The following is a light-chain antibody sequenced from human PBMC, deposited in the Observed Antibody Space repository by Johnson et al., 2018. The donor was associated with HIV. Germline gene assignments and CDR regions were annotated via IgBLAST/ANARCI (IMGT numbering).Light chain of an antibody. CDR1: SSNIGNNY. V-gene: IGLV1-51*01. Sequence: QSVLTQPPSVSAAPGQKVTSSCSGSSSNIGNNYVSWYQQLPGTAPKLLIYDNNKRPSGIPDRFSASKSGTSATLGITGLQTGDEADYYCGTWDSSLSAGEVFGTGTKVTVL. CDR3: GTWDSSLSAGEV. J-gene: IGLJ1*01. CDR2: DNN.